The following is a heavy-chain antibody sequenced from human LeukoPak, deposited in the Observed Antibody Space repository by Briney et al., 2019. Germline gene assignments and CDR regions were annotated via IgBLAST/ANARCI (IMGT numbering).Heavy chain of an antibody. J-gene: IGHJ5*02. CDR1: GYTFTSYG. Sequence: GASVKVSCKASGYTFTSYGISWVRQAPGQGLEWMGWISAYNGNTNYAQKLQGRVTMTTDTSTSTAYMELRSLRSDDTAVYYCARDSHYYDSSGYTYNWFDPWGQGTLVTVSS. D-gene: IGHD3-22*01. V-gene: IGHV1-18*01. CDR2: ISAYNGNT. CDR3: ARDSHYYDSSGYTYNWFDP.